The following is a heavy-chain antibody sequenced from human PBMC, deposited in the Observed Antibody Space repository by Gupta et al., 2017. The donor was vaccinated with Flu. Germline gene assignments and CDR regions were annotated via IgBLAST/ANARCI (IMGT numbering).Heavy chain of an antibody. J-gene: IGHJ3*01. V-gene: IGHV3-49*02. CDR3: TRDLRDYGDYCEAFDV. D-gene: IGHD4-17*01. Sequence: KGLEWVGFIRSKALGETTEYAASVKGRFIISRDDSKNKAYLQLNSLKTDDTALYYCTRDLRDYGDYCEAFDVWGQGTLVTVSS. CDR2: IRSKALGETT.